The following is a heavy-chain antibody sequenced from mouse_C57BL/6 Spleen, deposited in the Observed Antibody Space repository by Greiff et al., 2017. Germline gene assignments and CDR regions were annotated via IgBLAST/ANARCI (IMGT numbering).Heavy chain of an antibody. CDR1: GYTFTSYW. Sequence: VQLQQSGAELVRPGSSVKLSCKASGYTFTSYWMHWVKQRPIQGLEWIGNIDPSDSETHYNQKFKDKATLTVDKSSSTAYMQLSSLTSEDSAVYYCARSLTTVVAPFDYWGQGTTLTVSS. V-gene: IGHV1-52*01. J-gene: IGHJ2*01. CDR2: IDPSDSET. CDR3: ARSLTTVVAPFDY. D-gene: IGHD1-1*01.